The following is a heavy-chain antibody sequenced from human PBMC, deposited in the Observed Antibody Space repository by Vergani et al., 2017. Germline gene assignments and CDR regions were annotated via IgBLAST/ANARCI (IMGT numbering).Heavy chain of an antibody. V-gene: IGHV4-34*01. D-gene: IGHD2-2*01. Sequence: QVQLQQWGAGLLKPSETLSLTCAVYGGSFSGYYWSWIRKPPGKGLEWIGEINHSGSTNYNPSLKSGVTISVDTSKNQFSLKLSSVTAADTAVYYCARGTPASVAFDIWGQGTMVTVSS. J-gene: IGHJ3*02. CDR3: ARGTPASVAFDI. CDR2: INHSGST. CDR1: GGSFSGYY.